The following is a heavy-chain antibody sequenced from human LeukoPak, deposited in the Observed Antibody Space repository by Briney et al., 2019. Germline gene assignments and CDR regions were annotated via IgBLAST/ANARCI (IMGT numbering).Heavy chain of an antibody. CDR1: GYSISSGYY. Sequence: SETLSLTCTVSGYSISSGYYWGWIRQPPGKGLEWIGSIYHSGSTYYNPSLKSRVTISVDTSKNQFSLKLSSVTAADTAVYYCARDQVGYSLTWGQGTLVTVSS. CDR2: IYHSGST. V-gene: IGHV4-38-2*02. D-gene: IGHD6-13*01. J-gene: IGHJ5*02. CDR3: ARDQVGYSLT.